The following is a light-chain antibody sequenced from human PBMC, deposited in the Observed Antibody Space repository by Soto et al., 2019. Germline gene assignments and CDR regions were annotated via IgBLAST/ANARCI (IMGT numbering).Light chain of an antibody. CDR2: DTS. Sequence: IVMRLSPGTLSLSSVDRATLSCIASQSITPHLAWYQQKPGQAPRLLIYDTSTRATGVPTRFSGSRSGAEFTLTINSLQSEDFAVYYCQPYNNWPLTFGGGTKVDIK. CDR1: QSITPH. CDR3: QPYNNWPLT. V-gene: IGKV3-15*01. J-gene: IGKJ4*01.